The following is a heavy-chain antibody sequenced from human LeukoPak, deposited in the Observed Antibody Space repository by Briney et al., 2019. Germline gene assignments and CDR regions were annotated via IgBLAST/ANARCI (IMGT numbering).Heavy chain of an antibody. Sequence: SETLSLTCTVYGGSISSYYWSWIRQPPGRGLEWIGYIFYSGSTNYNPSLKSRVTISVDTSKNQFSPTLNSVTAADTAVYYCARGWRGVVGATSFDYWGQGTLVTVSS. CDR2: IFYSGST. CDR1: GGSISSYY. D-gene: IGHD1-26*01. CDR3: ARGWRGVVGATSFDY. V-gene: IGHV4-59*01. J-gene: IGHJ4*02.